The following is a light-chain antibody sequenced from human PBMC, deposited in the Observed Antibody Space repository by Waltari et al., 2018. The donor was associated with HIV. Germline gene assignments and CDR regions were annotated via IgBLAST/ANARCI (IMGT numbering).Light chain of an antibody. CDR3: SSYAGLNRRV. V-gene: IGLV2-23*01. Sequence: SALTQPASVSGSLGQSVTISCTGTSSDVGKYNLISWYQQNPGSAPNLIIYETTKRPSGVSDRFSGSKSGNTASLTISALQAEDESDYYCSSYAGLNRRVFGGGTKVTV. CDR1: SSDVGKYNL. CDR2: ETT. J-gene: IGLJ3*02.